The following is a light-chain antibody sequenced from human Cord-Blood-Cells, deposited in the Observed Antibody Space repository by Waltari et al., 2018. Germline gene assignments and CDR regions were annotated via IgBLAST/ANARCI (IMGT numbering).Light chain of an antibody. CDR3: QQYYSTPLT. Sequence: DIVMTQSPDSMAVSLGERATINRKSSQSVLYSSNNKNYLAWYQQKPGQPPKLLIYWSSTRESGVPDRFSGSGSGTGFTLTISSLQAEDVAVYYCQQYYSTPLTFGGGTKVEIK. V-gene: IGKV4-1*01. CDR2: WSS. J-gene: IGKJ4*01. CDR1: QSVLYSSNNKNY.